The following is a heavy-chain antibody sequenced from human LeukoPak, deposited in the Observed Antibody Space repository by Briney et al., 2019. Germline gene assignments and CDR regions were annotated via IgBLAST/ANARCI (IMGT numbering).Heavy chain of an antibody. CDR1: GYTFTSYD. D-gene: IGHD6-13*01. J-gene: IGHJ3*02. Sequence: GASVKVSCKASGYTFTSYDINWVRQATGQGLEWMGWMNPNSGNTGYAQKFQGRVTITRNTSISTAYMELSSLRSEDTAVYYCARTASLPSRRRYSSSTCGLCAFDIWGQGTMVTVSS. CDR3: ARTASLPSRRRYSSSTCGLCAFDI. CDR2: MNPNSGNT. V-gene: IGHV1-8*03.